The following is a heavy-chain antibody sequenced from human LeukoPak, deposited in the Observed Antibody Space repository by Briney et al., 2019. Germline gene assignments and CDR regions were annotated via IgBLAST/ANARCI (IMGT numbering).Heavy chain of an antibody. Sequence: TGESPKIPCKGSGYIFSTYWIGWVRQMPGKGLEWMGIIYPGDSDTRYSPSFQGQVTISADKSISTAFLHWSSLKASDTAMYYCARPGYCSTTSCSAIDYWGQGTLVTVSS. J-gene: IGHJ4*02. V-gene: IGHV5-51*01. CDR3: ARPGYCSTTSCSAIDY. CDR2: IYPGDSDT. CDR1: GYIFSTYW. D-gene: IGHD2-2*01.